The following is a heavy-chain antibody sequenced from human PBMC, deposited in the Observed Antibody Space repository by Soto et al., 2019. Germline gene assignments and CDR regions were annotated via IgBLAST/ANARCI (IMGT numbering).Heavy chain of an antibody. CDR3: VRDLDGSGSYYTDY. V-gene: IGHV1-18*04. CDR2: ISRHNGNT. J-gene: IGHJ4*02. Sequence: GASVKVSCKASGYTFTSYGISWVRQAPGQGLEWMGWISRHNGNTNYAQKFQGRVTMTTDASTSTAYMELRSLRSDDTAVYYCVRDLDGSGSYYTDYWGQGXLVTVSS. CDR1: GYTFTSYG. D-gene: IGHD3-10*01.